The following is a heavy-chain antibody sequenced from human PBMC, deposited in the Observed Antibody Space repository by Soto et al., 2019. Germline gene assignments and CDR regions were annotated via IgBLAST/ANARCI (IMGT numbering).Heavy chain of an antibody. Sequence: GGSLRLSCAASGFTFSSYGMHWVRQAPGKGLEWVAVIWYDGSNKYYADSVKGRFTISRDNSKNTLYLQMNSLRAEDTAVYYCARDCISHPELHYYFDYWGQGTLVTVSS. CDR1: GFTFSSYG. J-gene: IGHJ4*02. CDR3: ARDCISHPELHYYFDY. CDR2: IWYDGSNK. D-gene: IGHD1-7*01. V-gene: IGHV3-33*01.